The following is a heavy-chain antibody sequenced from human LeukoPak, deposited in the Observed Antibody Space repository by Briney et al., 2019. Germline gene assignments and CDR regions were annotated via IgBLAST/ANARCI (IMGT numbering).Heavy chain of an antibody. J-gene: IGHJ4*02. V-gene: IGHV4-59*01. CDR2: IYYSGST. D-gene: IGHD3-16*01. CDR3: ARGGGSFDY. Sequence: SETLSLTCTVSGGSISNYYWSWIRQPPGKGLEWIGYIYYSGSTNYNPSLKSRVTISVDTSKNQSSLKLNSVTAADTAVYYCARGGGSFDYWGQGTLVTVSS. CDR1: GGSISNYY.